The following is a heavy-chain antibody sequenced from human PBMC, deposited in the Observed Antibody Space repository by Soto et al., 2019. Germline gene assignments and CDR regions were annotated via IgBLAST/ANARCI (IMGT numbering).Heavy chain of an antibody. CDR1: GFTFDDYA. V-gene: IGHV3-9*01. Sequence: EVQLAESGGGLVQPGRSLRLSCAASGFTFDDYAMHWVRQAPRKGLEWVSGVSWNSGSIGYADSVKGRFTLSRENATSSLYLQMNSLRAEDTAFYYCAKVEWDTNSRPYAFDIWRQGTMVTFAS. CDR2: VSWNSGSI. CDR3: AKVEWDTNSRPYAFDI. D-gene: IGHD1-26*01. J-gene: IGHJ3*02.